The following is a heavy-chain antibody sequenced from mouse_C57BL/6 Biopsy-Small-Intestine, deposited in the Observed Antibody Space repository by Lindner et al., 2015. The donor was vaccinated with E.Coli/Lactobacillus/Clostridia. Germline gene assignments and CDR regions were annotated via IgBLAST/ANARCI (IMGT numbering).Heavy chain of an antibody. V-gene: IGHV1-66*01. D-gene: IGHD2-5*01. Sequence: VQLQESGPELVKPGASVKMSCKASGYSFTGFYIHWVKQRPGQGLEWIGWIYPGSGHAHYNEIFRGKATLTADTSSSTAYMQLSSLTSEDSAVYYCARIVTTGYYAVDYWGRGTSVTVSS. CDR1: GYSFTGFY. J-gene: IGHJ4*01. CDR3: ARIVTTGYYAVDY. CDR2: IYPGSGHA.